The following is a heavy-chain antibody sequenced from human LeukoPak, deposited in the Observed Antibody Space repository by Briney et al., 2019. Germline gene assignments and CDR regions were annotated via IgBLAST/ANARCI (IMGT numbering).Heavy chain of an antibody. V-gene: IGHV3-23*01. Sequence: GGSLRLSCAASGFTFSSYAMRWVRQAPGKGLEWVSAISGSGGSTYYADSVKGRFTISRDNSKNTLYLQMNSLRAEDTAVYYCAKIRWLVRKNFDYWGQGTLVTVSS. CDR1: GFTFSSYA. D-gene: IGHD6-19*01. J-gene: IGHJ4*02. CDR3: AKIRWLVRKNFDY. CDR2: ISGSGGST.